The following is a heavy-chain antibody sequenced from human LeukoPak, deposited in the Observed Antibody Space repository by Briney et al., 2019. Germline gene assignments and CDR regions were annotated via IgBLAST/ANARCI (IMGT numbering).Heavy chain of an antibody. J-gene: IGHJ4*02. CDR2: ISSGSSYI. D-gene: IGHD5-24*01. CDR1: GFTFSTHT. V-gene: IGHV3-21*06. CDR3: ARVGYIDEGIDY. Sequence: GGSLRLSCAASGFTFSTHTMNWVRQAPGKGLEWVSSISSGSSYIDYTDSLKGRFTISRDNAKSSLYLQMNSLRPEDTAIYYCARVGYIDEGIDYWGQGTLVTVSS.